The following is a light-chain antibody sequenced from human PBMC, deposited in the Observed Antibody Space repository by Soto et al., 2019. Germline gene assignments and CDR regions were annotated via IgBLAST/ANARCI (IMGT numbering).Light chain of an antibody. Sequence: EIVLTQSPGTLSLSPGERATLSCGASQSVSRSYLAWYQQKPGQAPRLLIYGASSRATGIPDRFSGSGSGTDFTLTISRLEPEDFAVYYCQQYGSSPTFGGGTKVEIK. CDR3: QQYGSSPT. J-gene: IGKJ4*01. CDR2: GAS. V-gene: IGKV3-20*01. CDR1: QSVSRSY.